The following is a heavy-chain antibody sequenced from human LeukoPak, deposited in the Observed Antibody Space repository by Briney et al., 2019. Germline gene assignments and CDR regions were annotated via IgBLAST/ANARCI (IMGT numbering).Heavy chain of an antibody. J-gene: IGHJ4*02. Sequence: GGSLRLSCAGSGFTFSNYWMYWVRQAPGKGLEWVSSISSSSSYIYYADSVKGRFTISRDNAKNSLYLQMNSLRAEDTAVYYCARWGVGDYDILTGYMFDYWGQGTLVTVSS. V-gene: IGHV3-21*04. D-gene: IGHD3-9*01. CDR3: ARWGVGDYDILTGYMFDY. CDR2: ISSSSSYI. CDR1: GFTFSNYW.